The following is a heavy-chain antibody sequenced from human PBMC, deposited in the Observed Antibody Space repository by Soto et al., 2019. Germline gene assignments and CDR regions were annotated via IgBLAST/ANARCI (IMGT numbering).Heavy chain of an antibody. J-gene: IGHJ6*02. CDR1: GYTFSGYY. D-gene: IGHD2-2*01. Sequence: QEQLVQSGAEVKKPGASVKVSCKASGYTFSGYYIHWLRQAPGQGLGWMGWINPNSGGTNYAQKFQGRVTVTGHTPTSTAYMELSRLTSEDTAVYYCARSLTEGYCTLTGCYPGPLYGMDVWGQGTTVTVSS. CDR2: INPNSGGT. V-gene: IGHV1-2*02. CDR3: ARSLTEGYCTLTGCYPGPLYGMDV.